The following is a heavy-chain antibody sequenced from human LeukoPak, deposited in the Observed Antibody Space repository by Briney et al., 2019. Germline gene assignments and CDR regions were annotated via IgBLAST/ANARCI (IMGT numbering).Heavy chain of an antibody. CDR3: ARNRGHIVATIFSYYYYMDV. Sequence: ASVKVSYKASGYTFTSYYMHWVRQAPGQGLEWMGIINPSGGSTSYAQKFQGRVTMTRDMSTSTVYMELSSLRSEDTAVYYCARNRGHIVATIFSYYYYMDVWGKGTTVTVSS. CDR1: GYTFTSYY. J-gene: IGHJ6*03. D-gene: IGHD5-12*01. CDR2: INPSGGST. V-gene: IGHV1-46*01.